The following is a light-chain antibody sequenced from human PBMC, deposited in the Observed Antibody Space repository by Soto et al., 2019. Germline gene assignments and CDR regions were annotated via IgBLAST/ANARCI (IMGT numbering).Light chain of an antibody. J-gene: IGLJ1*01. V-gene: IGLV2-14*01. CDR2: DVS. CDR1: SSDVGGYNY. CDR3: SSYTSSSLYV. Sequence: QSALTQPASVSGSPGQSITISCTGTSSDVGGYNYVSWYQQHPGKSPKLMIYDVSNRPSGVSNRFSGSKSGHTASLTISGLQADEEADYYCSSYTSSSLYVFGTGTTVTVL.